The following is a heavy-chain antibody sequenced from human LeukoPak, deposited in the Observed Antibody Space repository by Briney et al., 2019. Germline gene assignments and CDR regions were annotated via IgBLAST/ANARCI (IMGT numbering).Heavy chain of an antibody. Sequence: SETLSLTCTVSGGSISSSDDYWGWIRQPPGKGLEWIGTIYYSGNTYDNPSLKSRLTISVDTSKNQFSLKLSSVTAADTAVYYCARHPSKCDILTGYYIAPPDYWGQGTLVTVSS. D-gene: IGHD3-9*01. V-gene: IGHV4-39*01. CDR3: ARHPSKCDILTGYYIAPPDY. J-gene: IGHJ4*02. CDR1: GGSISSSDDY. CDR2: IYYSGNT.